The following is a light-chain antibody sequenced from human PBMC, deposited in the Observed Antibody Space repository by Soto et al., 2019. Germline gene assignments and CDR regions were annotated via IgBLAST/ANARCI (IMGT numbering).Light chain of an antibody. Sequence: QSVLTQPASVSGSLGQSITISCTGTSSDVGGYNYVSWYQQHPGKAPKLMIYEVSNRPSGVSNRFSGSKSGNTASLTISGLQAEDEADYFCSSYGSTSTRYVFGTGTNLTVL. J-gene: IGLJ1*01. CDR1: SSDVGGYNY. CDR3: SSYGSTSTRYV. CDR2: EVS. V-gene: IGLV2-14*01.